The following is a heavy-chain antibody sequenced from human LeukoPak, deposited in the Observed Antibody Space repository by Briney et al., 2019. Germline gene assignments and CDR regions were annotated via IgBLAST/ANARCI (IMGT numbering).Heavy chain of an antibody. D-gene: IGHD6-6*01. Sequence: GGSLRLSCSASGFTFSSYAMHWVRQAPGKGLEYVSAISGNGGNTYYADSLKGRFAISRDNSKNTLYLQMSSLRVEDTAVYYCVITSATGPLDYWGQGTLVTVSS. CDR1: GFTFSSYA. CDR2: ISGNGGNT. V-gene: IGHV3-64D*09. CDR3: VITSATGPLDY. J-gene: IGHJ4*02.